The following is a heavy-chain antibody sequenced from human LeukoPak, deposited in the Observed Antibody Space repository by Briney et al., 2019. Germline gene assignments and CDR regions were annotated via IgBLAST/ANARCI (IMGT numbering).Heavy chain of an antibody. CDR1: GGSISSYY. CDR3: ARAVLMVYAIALPFDY. Sequence: SETLSLTCTVSGGSISSYYWSWIRQPAGKGLESIGHISTSGSTYYNPSLKSRVTISVDTSKNQFSLKLSSVTAADTAVYYCARAVLMVYAIALPFDYWGQGTLVTVSS. J-gene: IGHJ4*02. CDR2: ISTSGST. D-gene: IGHD2-8*01. V-gene: IGHV4-4*07.